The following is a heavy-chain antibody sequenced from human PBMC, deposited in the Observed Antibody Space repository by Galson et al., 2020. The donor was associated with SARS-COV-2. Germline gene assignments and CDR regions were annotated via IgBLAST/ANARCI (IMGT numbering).Heavy chain of an antibody. Sequence: SETLSLTCTVSGASVTGTTYYWNWIRQPAGKGLEWIGHIYSSGSANYNPSLKSRATISVDTSKSHFSLKPSSVTAADPAVYYCAGYDFWSAAYSWGQGTLVAVSS. D-gene: IGHD3-3*01. CDR3: AGYDFWSAAYS. CDR1: GASVTGTTYY. J-gene: IGHJ4*02. V-gene: IGHV4-61*09. CDR2: IYSSGSA.